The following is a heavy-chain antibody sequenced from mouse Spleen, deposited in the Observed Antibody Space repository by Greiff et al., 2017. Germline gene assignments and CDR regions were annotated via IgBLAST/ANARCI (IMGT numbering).Heavy chain of an antibody. D-gene: IGHD2-3*01. CDR2: IDPSDSYT. V-gene: IGHV1-50*01. CDR3: ARRIFYDGYSY. Sequence: QVQLQQSGAELVKPGASVKLSCKASGYTFTSYWMQWVKQRPGQGLEWIGEIDPSDSYTNYNQKVKGKATLTVDTSSNTAYMQLSSLTSEDSAVYYCARRIFYDGYSYWGQGTLVTVSA. CDR1: GYTFTSYW. J-gene: IGHJ3*01.